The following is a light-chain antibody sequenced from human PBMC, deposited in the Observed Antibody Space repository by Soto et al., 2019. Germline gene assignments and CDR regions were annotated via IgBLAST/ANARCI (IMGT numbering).Light chain of an antibody. V-gene: IGKV1-5*01. CDR2: DAS. CDR3: KQYKVYST. CDR1: QSISTW. Sequence: DFQMTQSPSTLSASVGDRVIITCRASQSISTWLAWYQQKPGKAPNLLIYDASSLESGVPSRFSGIGSGTEFTLTISSLQPDDFATYYCKQYKVYSTFGQGTKVEIK. J-gene: IGKJ1*01.